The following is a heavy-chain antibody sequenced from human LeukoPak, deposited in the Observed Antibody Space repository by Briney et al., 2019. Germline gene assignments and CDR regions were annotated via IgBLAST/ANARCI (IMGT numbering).Heavy chain of an antibody. CDR1: GFTFSSYW. CDR3: ARPIRRGYSYFHRGIDAFDI. Sequence: PGGSLRLSCAASGFTFSSYWMSWVRQAPGKGQEWVANIKQDGSEKYYVDSVKGRFTISRDNAKNSLYLQMNSLRAEDTAVYYCARPIRRGYSYFHRGIDAFDIWGQGTMVTVSS. J-gene: IGHJ3*02. D-gene: IGHD5-18*01. V-gene: IGHV3-7*03. CDR2: IKQDGSEK.